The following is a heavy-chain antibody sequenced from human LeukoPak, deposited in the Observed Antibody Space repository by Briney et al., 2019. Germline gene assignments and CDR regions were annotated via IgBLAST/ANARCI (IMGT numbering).Heavy chain of an antibody. CDR3: AKSSGGGAYYYYYYYMDV. CDR1: GFTFSSYG. V-gene: IGHV3-30*02. D-gene: IGHD6-19*01. CDR2: IRYDGSNK. J-gene: IGHJ6*03. Sequence: GGSLRLSCAASGFTFSSYGMHWVRQAPGKGLEWVAFIRYDGSNKYYADSVKGRFTISRDNSKNTLYLQMNSLRAEDTAVYYCAKSSGGGAYYYYYYYMDVWGKGTTVTVSS.